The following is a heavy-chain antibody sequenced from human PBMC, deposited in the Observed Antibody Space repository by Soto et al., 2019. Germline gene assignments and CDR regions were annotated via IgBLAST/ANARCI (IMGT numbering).Heavy chain of an antibody. CDR1: GFTFSDYY. V-gene: IGHV3-11*01. Sequence: GGSLRLSCAASGFTFSDYYMSWIRQAPGKGLEWVSYISSSGSTIYYADSVKGRFTISRDNAKNSLYLQMNSLRAEDTAVYYCARDRGAYDFWPGPRGVYYYYMDVWGKGTTVTVSS. J-gene: IGHJ6*03. CDR3: ARDRGAYDFWPGPRGVYYYYMDV. CDR2: ISSSGSTI. D-gene: IGHD3-3*01.